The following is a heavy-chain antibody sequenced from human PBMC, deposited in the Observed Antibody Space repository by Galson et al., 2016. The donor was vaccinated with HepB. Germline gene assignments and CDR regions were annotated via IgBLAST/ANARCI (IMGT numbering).Heavy chain of an antibody. CDR3: ASGGTVTTDHYYAMDV. V-gene: IGHV4-39*02. CDR1: SDSISSSSYY. CDR2: IYYSGST. D-gene: IGHD4-17*01. J-gene: IGHJ6*02. Sequence: SETLSLTCTVSSDSISSSSYYWGWLRQPPGKGLEWIGSIYYSGSTYYNPSLNIRVTISVDTSKNHFSLTLTSVTATDTALYYCASGGTVTTDHYYAMDVWGQGTTVTVSS.